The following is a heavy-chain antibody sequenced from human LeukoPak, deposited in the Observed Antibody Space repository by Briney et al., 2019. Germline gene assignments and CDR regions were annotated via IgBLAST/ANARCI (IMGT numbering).Heavy chain of an antibody. CDR2: INHSGST. J-gene: IGHJ3*02. V-gene: IGHV4-34*01. D-gene: IGHD6-19*01. CDR3: ARPIRAAGSDAFDI. Sequence: SETLSLTCAVYGGSFSGYYWSWTRQPPGKGLEWIGEINHSGSTNYNPSLKSRVTISVDTSKNQFSLKLSSVTAADTAVYYCARPIRAAGSDAFDIWGQGTMVTVSS. CDR1: GGSFSGYY.